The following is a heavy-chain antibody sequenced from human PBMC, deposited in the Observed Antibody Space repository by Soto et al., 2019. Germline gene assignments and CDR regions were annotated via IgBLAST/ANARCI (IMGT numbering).Heavy chain of an antibody. CDR3: ARVVDTAMEDYYYGMDV. CDR2: IIPIFGTA. J-gene: IGHJ6*02. V-gene: IGHV1-69*13. D-gene: IGHD5-18*01. Sequence: ASVKVSCKASGGTFSSYAISWVRQAPGQGLEWMGGIIPIFGTANYAQKFQGRVTITADESTSTAYVELSSLRSEDTAVYYCARVVDTAMEDYYYGMDVWGQGTTVTVSS. CDR1: GGTFSSYA.